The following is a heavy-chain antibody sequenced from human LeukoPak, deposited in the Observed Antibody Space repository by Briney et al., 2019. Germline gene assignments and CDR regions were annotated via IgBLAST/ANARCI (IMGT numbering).Heavy chain of an antibody. CDR2: MNPNSGNT. V-gene: IGHV1-8*02. Sequence: ASVKVSCKASGYTFTGYYMHWVRQAPGQGLEWMGWMNPNSGNTGYAQKFQGRVTMTRNTSISTAYMELSSLRSEDTAVYYCARTRITIFGVVIIHYYGMDVWGQGTTVTVSS. J-gene: IGHJ6*02. CDR1: GYTFTGYY. D-gene: IGHD3-3*01. CDR3: ARTRITIFGVVIIHYYGMDV.